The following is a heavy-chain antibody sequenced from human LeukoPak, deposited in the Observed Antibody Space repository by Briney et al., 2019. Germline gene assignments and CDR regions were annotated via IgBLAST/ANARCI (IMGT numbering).Heavy chain of an antibody. CDR3: ARDRAVAGTWDY. V-gene: IGHV4-30-4*08. CDR2: IYYSGST. CDR1: GGSISSGDYY. Sequence: SQTLSLTCTVSGGSISSGDYYWSWIRQPPGKGLEWLGYIYYSGSTCYNPSLKSRVTISVDTSKNQFSLKLSSVTAADTAVYYCARDRAVAGTWDYWGQGTLVTVSS. J-gene: IGHJ4*02. D-gene: IGHD6-19*01.